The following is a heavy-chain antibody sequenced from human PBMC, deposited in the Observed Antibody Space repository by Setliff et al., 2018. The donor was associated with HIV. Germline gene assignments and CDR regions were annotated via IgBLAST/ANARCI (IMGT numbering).Heavy chain of an antibody. CDR1: GGSITTNNW. CDR3: ARDFTYDNSDSLTGFGMDV. V-gene: IGHV4-4*02. D-gene: IGHD3-22*01. Sequence: SETLSLTCTVAGGSITTNNWWSWIRQVPGKGLEWIGNIYYGRSANYKPSLKSRVAISTDWHRNQLSLELRSVTGADTAVYYCARDFTYDNSDSLTGFGMDVWGQGTTVTVSS. CDR2: IYYGRSA. J-gene: IGHJ6*02.